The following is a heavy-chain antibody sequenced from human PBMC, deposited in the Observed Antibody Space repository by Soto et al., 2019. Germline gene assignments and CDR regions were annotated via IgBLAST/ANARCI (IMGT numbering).Heavy chain of an antibody. V-gene: IGHV3-23*01. Sequence: GGSLRLSCAASGFTFSSYAMSWVRQAPGKGLERVSAISGSGGSTYYADSVKGRFTISRDNSKNTLYLQMNSLRAEDTTVYYISIGALTLDYGDLNWFDPWGQGTLVTVSS. J-gene: IGHJ5*02. CDR1: GFTFSSYA. D-gene: IGHD4-17*01. CDR3: SIGALTLDYGDLNWFDP. CDR2: ISGSGGST.